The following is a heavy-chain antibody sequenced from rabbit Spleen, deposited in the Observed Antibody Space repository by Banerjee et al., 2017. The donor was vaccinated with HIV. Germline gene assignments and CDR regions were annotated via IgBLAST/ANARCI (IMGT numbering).Heavy chain of an antibody. CDR2: IYIGRSGST. D-gene: IGHD1-1*01. V-gene: IGHV1S45*01. CDR1: GFSFSSAYD. J-gene: IGHJ4*01. CDR3: ARTSGGYGQGIDL. Sequence: QEQLVESGGGLVQPEGSLTLTCTASGFSFSSAYDMCWVRQAPGKGLEWIAHIYIGRSGSTYYANWAKSRFTISKTSSTTVTLQLNSLTVADTATYFCARTSGGYGQGIDLWGPGPWSPS.